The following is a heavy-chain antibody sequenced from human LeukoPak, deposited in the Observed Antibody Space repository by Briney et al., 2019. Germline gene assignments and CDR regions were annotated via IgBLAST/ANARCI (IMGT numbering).Heavy chain of an antibody. V-gene: IGHV4-61*02. CDR2: IYTSGST. Sequence: SETLSLTCTVSGGSISSGSYSWSWIRQPAGKGLEWIGRIYTSGSTNYNPSLKSRVTISVDTSKNQFSLKLSSVTAAGTAVYYCARDVLRLDAFDIWGQGTMVTVSS. D-gene: IGHD3-3*01. J-gene: IGHJ3*02. CDR1: GGSISSGSYS. CDR3: ARDVLRLDAFDI.